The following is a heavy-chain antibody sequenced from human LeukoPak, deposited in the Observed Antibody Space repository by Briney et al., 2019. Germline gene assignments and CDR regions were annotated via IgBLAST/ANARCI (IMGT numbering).Heavy chain of an antibody. J-gene: IGHJ4*02. V-gene: IGHV3-30*02. CDR1: GFTFSSYG. CDR3: AKGGLTIAAVFDY. Sequence: QPGGSLRLSCAASGFTFSSYGMHWVRQAPGKGLEWVAFIRYDGSNKYYADSVKGRFTISRDNSKNTLYLQMNSLRAEDTAVYYCAKGGLTIAAVFDYWGQGTLVTVSS. D-gene: IGHD6-13*01. CDR2: IRYDGSNK.